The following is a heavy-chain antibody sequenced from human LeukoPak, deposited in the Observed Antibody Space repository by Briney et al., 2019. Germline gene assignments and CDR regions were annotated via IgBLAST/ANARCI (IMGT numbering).Heavy chain of an antibody. CDR3: ARGYGDYELDY. CDR2: INHSGST. D-gene: IGHD4-17*01. CDR1: GGSFSGYY. J-gene: IGHJ4*02. V-gene: IGHV4-34*01. Sequence: PSETLSLTYAVDGGSFSGYYWSWIRQPPGKGLEWIGEINHSGSTNFNPSLKSRVTISVDTSKNQFSLKLSSVTAADTAVYYCARGYGDYELDYWGQRTLVTVSS.